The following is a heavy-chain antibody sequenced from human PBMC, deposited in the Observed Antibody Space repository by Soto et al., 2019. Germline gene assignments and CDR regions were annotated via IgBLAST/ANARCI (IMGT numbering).Heavy chain of an antibody. D-gene: IGHD3-3*01. CDR3: TTRTDARFLEWLLWADFDY. CDR1: GFTFSHAW. V-gene: IGHV3-15*01. CDR2: IKSRADGGTK. Sequence: GGSLRLSCAASGFTFSHAWMSWVRQAPGKGLEWVGRIKSRADGGTKDYGAPVRGRFTISRDDSENMLYLQMNSLKTEDTAVYYCTTRTDARFLEWLLWADFDYWGQGTLVTVSS. J-gene: IGHJ4*02.